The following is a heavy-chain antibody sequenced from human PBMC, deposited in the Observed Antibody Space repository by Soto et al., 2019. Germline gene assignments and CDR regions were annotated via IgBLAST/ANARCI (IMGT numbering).Heavy chain of an antibody. Sequence: ASVKVSCKASGGTFSSYTISWVRQAPGQGLEWMGRIIPILGIANYAQKFQGRVTITADKSTSTAYMELSSLRSEDTAVYYCASLFSSYDSDEIDYWGQGTLVTVSS. D-gene: IGHD5-12*01. CDR1: GGTFSSYT. J-gene: IGHJ4*02. CDR3: ASLFSSYDSDEIDY. V-gene: IGHV1-69*02. CDR2: IIPILGIA.